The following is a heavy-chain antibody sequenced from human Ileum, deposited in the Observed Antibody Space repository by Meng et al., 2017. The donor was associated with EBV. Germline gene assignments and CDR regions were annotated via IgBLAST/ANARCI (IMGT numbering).Heavy chain of an antibody. CDR3: ASLYGDSSVWYLDL. D-gene: IGHD4-17*01. CDR1: GGSISSGNHY. Sequence: QVQLQESGPGLVKPSQTLSLTCTFPGGSISSGNHYWSWIRQHPGKGLEYIGYIYYSGSTYYNPSLKSRVIISVDTSKNQFSLRLNSVTAADTAVYYCASLYGDSSVWYLDLWGRGTMVTVSS. V-gene: IGHV4-31*03. J-gene: IGHJ2*01. CDR2: IYYSGST.